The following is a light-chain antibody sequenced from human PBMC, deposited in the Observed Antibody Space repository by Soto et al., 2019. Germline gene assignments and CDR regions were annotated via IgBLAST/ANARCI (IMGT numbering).Light chain of an antibody. V-gene: IGLV2-14*01. CDR2: EVS. Sequence: QSALTQPASVSGSPGQSITISCIGTSSDVGGYNYVSWYQQHPGKVPKLMVYEVSNRPAGVSYRFSGSKSGNTASLRISGLQPEDEADYYCSSYTSTNTPVVFATGTKLTVL. J-gene: IGLJ1*01. CDR3: SSYTSTNTPVV. CDR1: SSDVGGYNY.